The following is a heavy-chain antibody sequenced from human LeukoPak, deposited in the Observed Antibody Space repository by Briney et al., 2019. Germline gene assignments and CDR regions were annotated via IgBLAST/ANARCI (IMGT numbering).Heavy chain of an antibody. CDR2: IIPIFGTA. CDR3: VREIAAAGFDY. CDR1: GGTFSSYA. V-gene: IGHV1-69*13. Sequence: ASVKVSCKASGGTFSSYAISWVRQAPGQGLEWMGGIIPIFGTANYAQKFQGRVTITADESTSTAYMELSSLRSEDTAVYYCVREIAAAGFDYWGQGTLVTVSS. J-gene: IGHJ4*02. D-gene: IGHD6-13*01.